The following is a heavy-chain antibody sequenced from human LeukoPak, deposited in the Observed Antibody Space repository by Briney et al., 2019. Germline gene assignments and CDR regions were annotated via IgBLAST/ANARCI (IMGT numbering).Heavy chain of an antibody. CDR3: AKGMTTVTMNTDY. J-gene: IGHJ4*02. V-gene: IGHV3-30*02. CDR2: IRYDGSNK. Sequence: PGGSLRLSCAASGFTFSSYGMHWVRQAPGKGPEWVAFIRYDGSNKYYADSVKGRFTISRDNSKNTLYLQMNSLRAEDTAVYYCAKGMTTVTMNTDYWGQGTLVTVSS. CDR1: GFTFSSYG. D-gene: IGHD4-11*01.